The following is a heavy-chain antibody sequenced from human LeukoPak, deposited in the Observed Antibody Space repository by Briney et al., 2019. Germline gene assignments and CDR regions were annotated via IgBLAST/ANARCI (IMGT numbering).Heavy chain of an antibody. CDR2: ISGSGGST. V-gene: IGHV3-23*01. D-gene: IGHD3-22*01. CDR3: ARRYYYDSSGYYCDY. J-gene: IGHJ4*02. CDR1: GFTFSSYA. Sequence: GGSLRLSCAASGFTFSSYAMSWVRQAPGKGLEWVSGISGSGGSTYYADSVKGRFTISRDNSKNTLYLQMNSLRAEDTAVYYCARRYYYDSSGYYCDYWGQGTLVTVSS.